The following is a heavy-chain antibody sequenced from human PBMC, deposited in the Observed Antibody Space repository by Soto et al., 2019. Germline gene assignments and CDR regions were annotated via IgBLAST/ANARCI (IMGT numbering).Heavy chain of an antibody. CDR2: INHSGST. V-gene: IGHV4-34*01. D-gene: IGHD4-17*01. J-gene: IGHJ6*02. CDR1: GGSFSGYY. Sequence: SSETLSLTCAVYGGSFSGYYWSWIRQPPGKGLEWIGEINHSGSTNYNPSLKSRVTISVDTSKNQFSLKLSSVTAADTAVYYCAATVPNYYYYGMDVWRQGTTVTVSS. CDR3: AATVPNYYYYGMDV.